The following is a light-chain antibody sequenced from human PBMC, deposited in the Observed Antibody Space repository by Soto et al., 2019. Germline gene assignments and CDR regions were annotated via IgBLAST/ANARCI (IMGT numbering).Light chain of an antibody. J-gene: IGKJ2*01. Sequence: DIQMTQSPSSVSASVGDRVTITCRASQDISSWLAWFQQKSGKAPKLLIYAASSLQSGVPSRFSGSGSGTDFTLTISSLQPEDFATYYCQQANSFPFTFGQGTKLEIK. CDR1: QDISSW. V-gene: IGKV1-12*01. CDR2: AAS. CDR3: QQANSFPFT.